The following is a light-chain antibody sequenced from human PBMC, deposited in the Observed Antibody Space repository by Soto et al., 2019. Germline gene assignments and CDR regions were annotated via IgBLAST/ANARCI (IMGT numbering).Light chain of an antibody. CDR1: PSISSW. Sequence: DIQMTQSPSTLSASVGDRVTITCRASPSISSWLAWYQQKPGKAPKLLIYDASSLESGVPSRFSGSGSGTEFTLTIRSLQPDDFATYYCQQYNSYSTFGQGTKVEIK. J-gene: IGKJ1*01. CDR3: QQYNSYST. V-gene: IGKV1-5*01. CDR2: DAS.